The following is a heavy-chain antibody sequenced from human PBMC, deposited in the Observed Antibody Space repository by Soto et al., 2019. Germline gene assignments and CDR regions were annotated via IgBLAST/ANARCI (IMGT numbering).Heavy chain of an antibody. CDR1: GFTFSSYS. CDR2: ISSSSSTI. J-gene: IGHJ4*02. Sequence: GGSLRLSCAASGFTFSSYSMNWVRQAPGKGLEWVSYISSSSSTIYYADSVKGRFTISRDNAKNSLYLGMNSLRDEDTAVCFCARDEGAPRTYYFDYWGQGALVTVSS. D-gene: IGHD3-16*01. V-gene: IGHV3-48*02. CDR3: ARDEGAPRTYYFDY.